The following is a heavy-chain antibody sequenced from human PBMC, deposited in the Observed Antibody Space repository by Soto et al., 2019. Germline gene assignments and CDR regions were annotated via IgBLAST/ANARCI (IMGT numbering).Heavy chain of an antibody. Sequence: PSETLSLTCTVSGGSISSYYWSWIRQPPGKGLEWIGYIYYSGSTNYNPSLKSRVTISVDTSKNQFSLKLSSVTAADAAVYYCGRGGTDMVRAEPTIGYWGQGTLVTVS. CDR2: IYYSGST. V-gene: IGHV4-59*01. D-gene: IGHD2-15*01. CDR3: GRGGTDMVRAEPTIGY. CDR1: GGSISSYY. J-gene: IGHJ4*02.